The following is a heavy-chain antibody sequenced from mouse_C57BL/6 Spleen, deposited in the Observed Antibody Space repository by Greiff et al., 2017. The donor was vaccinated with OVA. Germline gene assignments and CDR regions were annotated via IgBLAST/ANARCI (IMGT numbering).Heavy chain of an antibody. J-gene: IGHJ4*01. D-gene: IGHD2-3*01. CDR1: GFTFSDYG. V-gene: IGHV5-17*01. CDR2: ISSGSSTI. CDR3: ARDGDGYYDAMDY. Sequence: EVKLQESGGGLVKPGGSLKLSCAASGFTFSDYGMHWVRQAPEKGLEWVAYISSGSSTIYYADTVKGRFTISRDNAKNTLFLQMTSLRSEDTAMYYCARDGDGYYDAMDYWGQGTSVTVSS.